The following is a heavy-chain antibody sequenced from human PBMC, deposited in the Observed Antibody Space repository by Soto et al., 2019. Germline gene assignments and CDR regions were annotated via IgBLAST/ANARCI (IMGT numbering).Heavy chain of an antibody. Sequence: EVQLVDSGGGLVKPGGSLRLSCAASGFSVTNAWMNWVRQAPGKGLEWVGRVYTSAEGVATNYAAPVKGRFTISRDDSKNTWYLQMNSLMTEDTAVYYCTTGSVEGFWGQGTTVTVSS. J-gene: IGHJ6*02. CDR2: VYTSAEGVAT. V-gene: IGHV3-15*07. D-gene: IGHD2-15*01. CDR1: GFSVTNAW. CDR3: TTGSVEGF.